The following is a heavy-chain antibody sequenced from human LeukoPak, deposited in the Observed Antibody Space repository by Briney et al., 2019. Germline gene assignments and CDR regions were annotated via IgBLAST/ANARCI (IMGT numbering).Heavy chain of an antibody. CDR3: ARRFCSSTSCNDY. CDR2: LIPMFETA. V-gene: IGHV1-69*13. Sequence: SVKVSCKASGGTFRDYSISWVRQAPGQGLEWMGGLIPMFETASYAQKFRGIVTITADESTTTFYLELSNLRLEDTAMYYCARRFCSSTSCNDYWGQGTLVTVSS. J-gene: IGHJ4*02. D-gene: IGHD2-2*01. CDR1: GGTFRDYS.